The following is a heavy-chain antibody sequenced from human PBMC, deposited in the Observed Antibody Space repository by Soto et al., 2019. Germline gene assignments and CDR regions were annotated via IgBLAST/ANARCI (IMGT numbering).Heavy chain of an antibody. J-gene: IGHJ6*02. V-gene: IGHV3-15*07. Sequence: PGGSLRLSCAASGLTFSNTWLNWVRQGPVRGLEWVGRIKSNPDGGTTDYAAPVKGRFTISRDDSKNTMYLEMDSLKTEDTAVYKCTRLYGVWGQGTTVTVSS. CDR1: GLTFSNTW. CDR3: TRLYGV. CDR2: IKSNPDGGTT. D-gene: IGHD3-10*01.